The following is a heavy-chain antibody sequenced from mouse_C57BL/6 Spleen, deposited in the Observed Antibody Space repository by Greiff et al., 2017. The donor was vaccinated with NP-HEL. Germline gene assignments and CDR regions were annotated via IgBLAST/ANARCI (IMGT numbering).Heavy chain of an antibody. D-gene: IGHD2-3*01. Sequence: QVQLQQPGAELVRPGSSVKLSCKASGYTFTSYWMHWVKQRPIQGLEWIGNIDPSDSGTHYNQKFKDKATLTVDKSSSTAYMQLSSLTSEDSAVYYCARLYDGADYWGQGTTLTVSS. CDR3: ARLYDGADY. J-gene: IGHJ2*01. CDR2: IDPSDSGT. CDR1: GYTFTSYW. V-gene: IGHV1-52*01.